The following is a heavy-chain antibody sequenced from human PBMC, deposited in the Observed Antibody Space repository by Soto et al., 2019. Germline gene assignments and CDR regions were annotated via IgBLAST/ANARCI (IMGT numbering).Heavy chain of an antibody. V-gene: IGHV1-69*08. CDR2: IIPILGIA. Sequence: QVQLVQSGAEVKKPGSSVKISCKASGSTFSSYTISWVRQAPGQGLEWMGRIIPILGIANYAQKFQGRVTITADKSTSTAYMELSSLRSEDTAVYYCARDLCSSTSCFRAWFDPWGQGTLVTVSS. CDR3: ARDLCSSTSCFRAWFDP. D-gene: IGHD2-2*01. J-gene: IGHJ5*02. CDR1: GSTFSSYT.